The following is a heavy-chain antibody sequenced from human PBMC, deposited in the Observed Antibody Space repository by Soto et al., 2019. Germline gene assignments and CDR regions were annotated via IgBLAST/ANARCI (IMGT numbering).Heavy chain of an antibody. CDR3: ARSQGSSTSLEIYYYYYYGMDV. D-gene: IGHD2-2*01. Sequence: SVKVSCKASGGTFSSYAISWVRQAPGQGLEWMGGIIPISDTTNYAQKFQGRVTITADESTSTAYMELSSLRPEDTAVYYCARSQGSSTSLEIYYYYYYGMDVWGQGTTVTVSS. V-gene: IGHV1-69*13. CDR2: IIPISDTT. CDR1: GGTFSSYA. J-gene: IGHJ6*02.